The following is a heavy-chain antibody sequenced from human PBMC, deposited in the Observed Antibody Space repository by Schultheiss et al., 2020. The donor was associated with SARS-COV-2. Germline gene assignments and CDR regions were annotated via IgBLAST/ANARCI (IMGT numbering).Heavy chain of an antibody. CDR1: GYTFTSYG. V-gene: IGHV1-2*04. Sequence: ASVKVSCKASGYTFTSYGISWVRQAPGQGLEWMGWINPNSGGTNYAQKFQGWVTMTRDTSISTAYMELRSLRSDDTAVYYCALGEDAFDIWGQGTMVTVSS. CDR2: INPNSGGT. D-gene: IGHD2-21*01. J-gene: IGHJ3*02. CDR3: ALGEDAFDI.